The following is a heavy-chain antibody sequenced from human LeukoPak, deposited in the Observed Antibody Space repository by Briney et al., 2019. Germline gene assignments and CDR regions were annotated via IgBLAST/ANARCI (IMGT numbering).Heavy chain of an antibody. V-gene: IGHV3-30*04. J-gene: IGHJ4*02. CDR1: GFTFSSYA. CDR3: ARDNTIGAADYYFDY. CDR2: VASDGNDK. Sequence: GGSLRLSCAASGFTFSSYAMSWVRQAPGKGLEWVAVVASDGNDKHHADSVKGRFTISRDNSKNTLYLQMNSLRADDTAVYYCARDNTIGAADYYFDYWGQGTLVTVSS. D-gene: IGHD6-13*01.